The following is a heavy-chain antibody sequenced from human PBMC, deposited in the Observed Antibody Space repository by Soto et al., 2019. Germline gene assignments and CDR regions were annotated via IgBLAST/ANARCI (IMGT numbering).Heavy chain of an antibody. Sequence: QVQLVESGGGVVQPGRSLRLSCAASGFTFSSYGMHWVRQAPGKGLEWGAVISYDGSNKYYADSVKGRFTISRDNSKNTLYLQMNSLRAEDTAVYYCAKDNCDYTNGVCYIGYWGQGTLVTVSS. D-gene: IGHD2-8*01. J-gene: IGHJ4*02. CDR3: AKDNCDYTNGVCYIGY. CDR1: GFTFSSYG. V-gene: IGHV3-30*18. CDR2: ISYDGSNK.